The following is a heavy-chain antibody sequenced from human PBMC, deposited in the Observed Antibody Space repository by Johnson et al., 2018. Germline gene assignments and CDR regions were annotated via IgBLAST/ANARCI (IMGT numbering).Heavy chain of an antibody. CDR2: ISNDGRNK. Sequence: QVQLVESGGGVVQPGRSLRLSCAASGFPFSDFGMHGVRQAPGKGLEWVAVISNDGRNKDYADSVKGRFTISRDNSKNTLYLQRNSLRAEDTALYYCAKVPVRFLEWFPTDDWGQGTLVTVSS. CDR3: AKVPVRFLEWFPTDD. CDR1: GFPFSDFG. J-gene: IGHJ4*02. D-gene: IGHD3-3*01. V-gene: IGHV3-30*18.